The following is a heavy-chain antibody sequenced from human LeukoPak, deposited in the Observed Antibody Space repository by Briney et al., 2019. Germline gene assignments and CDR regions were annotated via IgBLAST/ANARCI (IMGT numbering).Heavy chain of an antibody. CDR2: IIPIFGTA. CDR1: GGTFSSYA. Sequence: SVKVSCKASGGTFSSYAISWVRQAPGQGLEWMGRIIPIFGTANYAQKFQGRVTITTDESTSTAYMELSSLRSEDTAVYYCARTLYSGSCYPDYWGQGTLVTVSS. CDR3: ARTLYSGSCYPDY. J-gene: IGHJ4*02. D-gene: IGHD1-26*01. V-gene: IGHV1-69*05.